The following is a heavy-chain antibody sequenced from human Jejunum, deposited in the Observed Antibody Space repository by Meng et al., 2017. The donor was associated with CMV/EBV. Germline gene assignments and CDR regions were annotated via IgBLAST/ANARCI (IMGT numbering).Heavy chain of an antibody. D-gene: IGHD3-3*01. CDR2: ISTYKDKT. V-gene: IGHV1-18*01. CDR1: GYTFTSYG. J-gene: IGHJ5*02. Sequence: QVQLGQSGAEVKKPGASVKVSCKASGYTFTSYGISWVRQAPGQGLEWMGWISTYKDKTNYAQKFQGRVTMTTDTSTSTAYMEVRSLRSDDTAVYYCARDSSRIMTFGVTIISWFDPWGQGTLVTVSS. CDR3: ARDSSRIMTFGVTIISWFDP.